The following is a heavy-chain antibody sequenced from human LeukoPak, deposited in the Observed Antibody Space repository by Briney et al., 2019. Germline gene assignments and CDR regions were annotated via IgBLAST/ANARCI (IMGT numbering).Heavy chain of an antibody. D-gene: IGHD6-6*01. CDR2: IYYSGST. Sequence: SETLSLTCTVSGGSISSYYWSWIRQPPGKGLEWIGYIYYSGSTNYNPSLKSRVTISVDTSKNQFSLKLSSVTAADTAVYYCARVRGSSSGAMVVYWGRGTLVTVSS. V-gene: IGHV4-59*01. J-gene: IGHJ4*02. CDR1: GGSISSYY. CDR3: ARVRGSSSGAMVVY.